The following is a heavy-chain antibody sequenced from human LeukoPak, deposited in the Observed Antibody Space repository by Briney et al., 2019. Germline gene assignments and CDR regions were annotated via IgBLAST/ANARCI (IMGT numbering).Heavy chain of an antibody. J-gene: IGHJ4*02. V-gene: IGHV1-2*06. D-gene: IGHD3-10*01. CDR3: ARAVIRGIHSDC. Sequence: ASVKVSCKASGYTFTDYYVHWVRQAPGQGLEWMGRINPNSGDTNHAQKFQGRVTMTRDTSISTAYMELSSLRSDDTAVYYCARAVIRGIHSDCWGQGTLVTVSS. CDR2: INPNSGDT. CDR1: GYTFTDYY.